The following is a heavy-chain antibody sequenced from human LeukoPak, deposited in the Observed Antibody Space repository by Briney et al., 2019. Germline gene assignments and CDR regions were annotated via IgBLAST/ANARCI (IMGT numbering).Heavy chain of an antibody. Sequence: SSETLSLTCTVSGGSISSYYWSWIRQPPGKGLEWIGYIYYSGSTNYNPSLKSRVTISVDRSKNYFFLKLTSVTAADTAVYYCASARDAFDIWGQGTMVTVSS. V-gene: IGHV4-59*12. J-gene: IGHJ3*02. CDR1: GGSISSYY. CDR2: IYYSGST. CDR3: ASARDAFDI.